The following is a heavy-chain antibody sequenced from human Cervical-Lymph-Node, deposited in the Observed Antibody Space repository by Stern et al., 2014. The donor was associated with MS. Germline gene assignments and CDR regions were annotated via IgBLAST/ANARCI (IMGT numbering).Heavy chain of an antibody. J-gene: IGHJ6*02. CDR3: ARGGDSSSWYGYYYYGMDV. Sequence: VQLVESGPGLVKPSETLSLTCTVSGGSISSYYWSWIRQPPGKGLEWIGYIYYSWSTNYNPSLKSRVTISVDTSKNQFSLKLSSVTAADTAVYYCARGGDSSSWYGYYYYGMDVWGQGTTVTVSS. V-gene: IGHV4-59*01. CDR2: IYYSWST. D-gene: IGHD6-13*01. CDR1: GGSISSYY.